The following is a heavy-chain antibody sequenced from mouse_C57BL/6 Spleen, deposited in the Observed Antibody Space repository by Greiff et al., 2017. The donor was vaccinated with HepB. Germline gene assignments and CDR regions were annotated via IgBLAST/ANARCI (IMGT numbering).Heavy chain of an antibody. CDR1: GYAFSSSW. V-gene: IGHV1-82*01. D-gene: IGHD1-2*01. Sequence: VKLLESGPELVKPGASVKISCKASGYAFSSSWMNWVKQRPGKGLEWIGRIYPGDGDTNYNGKFKGKATLTADKSSSTAYMQLSSLTSEDSAVYFCARFGHYSAWFAYWGQGTLVTVSA. CDR2: IYPGDGDT. J-gene: IGHJ3*01. CDR3: ARFGHYSAWFAY.